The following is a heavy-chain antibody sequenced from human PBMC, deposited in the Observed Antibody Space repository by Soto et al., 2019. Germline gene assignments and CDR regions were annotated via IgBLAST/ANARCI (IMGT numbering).Heavy chain of an antibody. Sequence: PGGSLRLSCTTSGFAFGVYAMSWVRQAPGKGLGWVAFIRNKPYGGTTEYAPSVKGRFSITRDDSKSIAHLQMNSLKTEDKAIDYCSTEDFGPGRGAFWGQGILVTVSS. J-gene: IGHJ4*02. CDR1: GFAFGVYA. CDR3: STEDFGPGRGAF. V-gene: IGHV3-49*04. CDR2: IRNKPYGGTT. D-gene: IGHD3-10*01.